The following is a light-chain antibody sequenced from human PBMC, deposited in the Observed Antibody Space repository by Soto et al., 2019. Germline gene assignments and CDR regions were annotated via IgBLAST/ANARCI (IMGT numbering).Light chain of an antibody. J-gene: IGKJ4*01. Sequence: EIVLTKSPGTLYLSPGESATLSCRASQSGGSDLTWYKQKPGQAPRLLIHGASNRSTCIPARFSGSGSGTDFTLTISRLETEEFAVYYFQQRSPWPLTFGGWTKVEIK. V-gene: IGKV3-11*01. CDR3: QQRSPWPLT. CDR2: GAS. CDR1: QSGGSD.